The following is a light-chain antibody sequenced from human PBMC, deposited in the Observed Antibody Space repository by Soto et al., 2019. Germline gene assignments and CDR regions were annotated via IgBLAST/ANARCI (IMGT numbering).Light chain of an antibody. CDR1: HSINNY. CDR3: PQRSNWPRT. CDR2: DAS. V-gene: IGKV3-11*01. J-gene: IGKJ1*01. Sequence: IGLTGSAVSLSLWQRERATLSCKTSHSINNYLAWYQQKPGQAPRLLIYDASNRATGIPARFSGSGSGTDLTLTISSLEPEDFALYYCPQRSNWPRTFGQRTKVDI.